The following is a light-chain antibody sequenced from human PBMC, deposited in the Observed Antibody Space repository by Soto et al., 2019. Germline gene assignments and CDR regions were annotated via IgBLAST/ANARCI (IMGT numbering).Light chain of an antibody. CDR2: QDT. Sequence: SFELTQSPSGSVSPGQTASITCSGDKLGDKYACWYQQKPGQSPVLVIYQDTKRPSGIPERFSGSNSGNTATLTISGTQAMDEADYYCQAWDYSTVVFGGGTKVTVL. CDR3: QAWDYSTVV. J-gene: IGLJ2*01. V-gene: IGLV3-1*01. CDR1: KLGDKY.